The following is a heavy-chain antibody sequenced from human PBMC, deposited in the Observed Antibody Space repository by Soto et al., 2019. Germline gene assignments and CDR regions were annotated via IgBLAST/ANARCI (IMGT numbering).Heavy chain of an antibody. CDR1: GYTFTSYG. CDR3: ARTGGGTIFGVVIPYYYYYMDV. V-gene: IGHV1-18*01. Sequence: ASVKVSCKASGYTFTSYGISWVRQAPGQGLEWMGWISAYNGNTNYAQKLQGRVTMTTDTSTSTAYMELRSLRSDDTAVYYCARTGGGTIFGVVIPYYYYYMDVWGKGTTVTV. D-gene: IGHD3-3*01. J-gene: IGHJ6*03. CDR2: ISAYNGNT.